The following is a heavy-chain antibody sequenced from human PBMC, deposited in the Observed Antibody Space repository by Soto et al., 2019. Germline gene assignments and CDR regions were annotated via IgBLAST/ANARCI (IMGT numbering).Heavy chain of an antibody. V-gene: IGHV4-4*02. CDR2: IYRTGST. Sequence: SETLSLTCAVSGGSFTSNNWWTWVRQPPGQGLEWIGEIYRTGSTNYNPSLKSRVTISVDTSKNQFSLKLSSVTAADTAVYYCARLRFLEWPDYWGQGTLVTVSS. D-gene: IGHD3-3*01. CDR3: ARLRFLEWPDY. J-gene: IGHJ4*02. CDR1: GGSFTSNNW.